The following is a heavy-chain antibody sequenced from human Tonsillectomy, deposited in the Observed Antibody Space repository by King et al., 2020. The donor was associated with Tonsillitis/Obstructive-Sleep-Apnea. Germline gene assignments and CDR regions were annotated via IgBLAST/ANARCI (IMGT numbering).Heavy chain of an antibody. V-gene: IGHV3-53*01. CDR2: IYSGGST. D-gene: IGHD6-6*01. CDR3: ARWRAARPDAFDI. Sequence: VQLVESGGGLIQPGGSLRLSCAASGFTVSSNYMSWVRQAPGKGLEWVSVIYSGGSTYYADSVKGRFTISRDNSKNTLYLQMNSLRAEDTAVYYCARWRAARPDAFDIWGQGTMVTVSS. CDR1: GFTVSSNY. J-gene: IGHJ3*02.